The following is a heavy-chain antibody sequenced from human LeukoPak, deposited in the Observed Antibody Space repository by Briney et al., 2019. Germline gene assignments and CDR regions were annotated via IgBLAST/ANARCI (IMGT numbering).Heavy chain of an antibody. CDR3: ARRRIVGSTDDAFDI. D-gene: IGHD1-26*01. CDR2: ISYDGSEK. Sequence: GGSLRLSCAASGLTFSSYPMQWVRQAPGKGLEWVAVISYDGSEKHYADPVKGRFTICRDNSNNPLSLQLNSLRAAHTAIYYCARRRIVGSTDDAFDIWGQGTMVTLSS. J-gene: IGHJ3*02. CDR1: GLTFSSYP. V-gene: IGHV3-30-3*01.